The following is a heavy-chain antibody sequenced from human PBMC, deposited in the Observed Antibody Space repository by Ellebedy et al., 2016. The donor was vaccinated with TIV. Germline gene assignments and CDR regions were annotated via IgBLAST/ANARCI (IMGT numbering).Heavy chain of an antibody. CDR1: GFTFSSYS. J-gene: IGHJ6*03. Sequence: GGSLRLSXAASGFTFSSYSMNWVRQAPGKGLEWVSAISGSGGSTYYADSVKGRFTISRDNSKNTLYLQMNSLRAENTAVYYCAKGHCTNGVCETYYYYYYMDVWGKGTTVTVSS. CDR3: AKGHCTNGVCETYYYYYYMDV. CDR2: ISGSGGST. D-gene: IGHD2-8*01. V-gene: IGHV3-23*01.